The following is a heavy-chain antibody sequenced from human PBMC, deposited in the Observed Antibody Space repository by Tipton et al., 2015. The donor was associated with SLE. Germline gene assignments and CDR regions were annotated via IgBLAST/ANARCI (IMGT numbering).Heavy chain of an antibody. J-gene: IGHJ3*02. Sequence: TLSLTCAVSSGSITSNYWAWIRQPPGKGLTWVGYISQSGATNYPPSLKSRISISVDNSKSQFSLKMRSVTAAETAVYYCARRVSNGRFDVFDTWGRGTTVTVSS. D-gene: IGHD2-8*01. V-gene: IGHV4-59*01. CDR2: ISQSGAT. CDR1: SGSITSNY. CDR3: ARRVSNGRFDVFDT.